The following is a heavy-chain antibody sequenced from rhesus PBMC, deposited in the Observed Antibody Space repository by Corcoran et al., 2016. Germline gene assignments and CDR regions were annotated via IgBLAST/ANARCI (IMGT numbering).Heavy chain of an antibody. Sequence: EVQLVESGGGLVQPGGSLRLSCAASGFTFSSHGMCWVRQGAGKGLEWVSGITNTGDRTFYADSVKGRFTISRDNSKNTLSLQMNSLRPEDTAVYYCSTDPGGVCCTFDYWGQGVLVTVSS. V-gene: IGHV3S5*01. CDR2: ITNTGDRT. J-gene: IGHJ4*01. D-gene: IGHD2-39*02. CDR1: GFTFSSHG. CDR3: STDPGGVCCTFDY.